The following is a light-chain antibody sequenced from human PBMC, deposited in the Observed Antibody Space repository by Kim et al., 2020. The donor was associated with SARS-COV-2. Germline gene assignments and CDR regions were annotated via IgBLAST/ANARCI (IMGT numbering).Light chain of an antibody. Sequence: QSITISCTGTSSDVGGYDYVSWYQQPPGKAPKLVIYDVTKRPSGVSSRFSGSKSVNTASLTISGLQAEDEADYYCSSFSSGTISYVFGTGTKVTVL. CDR1: SSDVGGYDY. CDR3: SSFSSGTISYV. CDR2: DVT. V-gene: IGLV2-14*04. J-gene: IGLJ1*01.